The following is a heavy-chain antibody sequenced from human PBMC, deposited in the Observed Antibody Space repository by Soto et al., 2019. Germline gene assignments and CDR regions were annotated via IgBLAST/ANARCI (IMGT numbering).Heavy chain of an antibody. CDR1: GGSFSDFA. J-gene: IGHJ4*02. Sequence: QVQLAQSGAEVRKPGSSVKVSCGASGGSFSDFAFSWVRQAPGQGLEWMGGIIPMFAASKYAQRFQDRVTITAEESTNTVYLALSSLTSDDTATYYWARGGIVAVPAALSSYHDYTTYRFYSWGQGNLVTVSS. CDR2: IIPMFAAS. D-gene: IGHD2-15*01. V-gene: IGHV1-69*01. CDR3: ARGGIVAVPAALSSYHDYTTYRFYS.